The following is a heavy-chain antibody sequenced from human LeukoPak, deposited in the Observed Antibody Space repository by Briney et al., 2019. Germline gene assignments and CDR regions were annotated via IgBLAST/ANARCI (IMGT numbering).Heavy chain of an antibody. Sequence: GRSLRLSCAASGFTFDDYAMHWVRQAPGKGLEWVSGISWNSGSIGYADSVKGRFTISRDNAKNSLYLQMNSLRAEDTALYYCAKGGPRYSGYETPIDYWGQGTLVTVSS. CDR1: GFTFDDYA. J-gene: IGHJ4*02. CDR2: ISWNSGSI. CDR3: AKGGPRYSGYETPIDY. V-gene: IGHV3-9*01. D-gene: IGHD5-12*01.